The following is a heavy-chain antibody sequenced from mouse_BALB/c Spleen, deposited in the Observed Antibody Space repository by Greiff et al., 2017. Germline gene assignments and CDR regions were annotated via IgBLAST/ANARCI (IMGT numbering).Heavy chain of an antibody. CDR2: ILPGSGST. CDR1: GYTFSSYW. CDR3: ARGGTLYAMDY. V-gene: IGHV1-9*01. D-gene: IGHD1-1*02. Sequence: VQVVESGAELMKPGASVKISCKATGYTFSSYWIEWVKQRPGHGLEWIGEILPGSGSTNYNEKFKGKATFTADTSSNTAYMQLSSLTSEDSAVYYCARGGTLYAMDYWGQGTSVTVSS. J-gene: IGHJ4*01.